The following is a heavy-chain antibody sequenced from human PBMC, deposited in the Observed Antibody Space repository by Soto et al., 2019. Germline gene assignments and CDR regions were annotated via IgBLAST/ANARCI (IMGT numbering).Heavy chain of an antibody. CDR3: ARGTPGWNYEGGGMDV. CDR1: GGTFSSYA. CDR2: IIPIFGTA. J-gene: IGHJ6*02. Sequence: QVQLVQSGAEVKKPGSSVKVSCKASGGTFSSYAISWVRQAPGQGLEWMGGIIPIFGTANYAQKFQGRVTIPADESTGTAYMELSSLRSEDTAVYYCARGTPGWNYEGGGMDVWGQGTTVTVSS. D-gene: IGHD1-7*01. V-gene: IGHV1-69*01.